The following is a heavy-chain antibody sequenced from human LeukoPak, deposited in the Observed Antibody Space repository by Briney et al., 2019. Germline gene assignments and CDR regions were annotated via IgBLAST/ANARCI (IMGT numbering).Heavy chain of an antibody. CDR3: ARDFGADAFDI. V-gene: IGHV4-59*01. CDR1: GGSISSYY. D-gene: IGHD3-10*01. CDR2: IYYSGST. Sequence: KPSETLSLTCTVSGGSISSYYRSWIRQPPGKGLEWIGYIYYSGSTNYNPSLKSRVTISVDTSKNQFSLKLSSVTAADTAVYYCARDFGADAFDIWGQGTMVTLSS. J-gene: IGHJ3*02.